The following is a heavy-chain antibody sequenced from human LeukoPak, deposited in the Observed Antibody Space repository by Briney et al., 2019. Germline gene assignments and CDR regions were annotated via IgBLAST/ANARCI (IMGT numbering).Heavy chain of an antibody. CDR2: INPDNGVT. J-gene: IGHJ5*02. CDR3: ARSDSYTWFDP. V-gene: IGHV1-2*02. Sequence: ASVKVSCKASGYTFTNFYIHWMRQAPGQGLEWMGWINPDNGVTDYAQKFQGRVTMTRDTSISAVYVELSRLRSDDTAVYYCARSDSYTWFDPWGQGTLVTVSS. CDR1: GYTFTNFY. D-gene: IGHD2-21*01.